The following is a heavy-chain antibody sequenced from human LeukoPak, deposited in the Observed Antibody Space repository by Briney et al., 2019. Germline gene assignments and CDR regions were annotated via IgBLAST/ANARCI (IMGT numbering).Heavy chain of an antibody. CDR3: ATNSSWFDY. D-gene: IGHD6-13*01. J-gene: IGHJ4*02. CDR2: INHSGST. V-gene: IGHV4-34*01. CDR1: GGSFSGYY. Sequence: SETLSLTCAVYGGSFSGYYWSWIRQPPGKGLEWIGEINHSGSTNYNPSLKSRVTISVDTSKNQLFLKLRSVTTADTAVYYCATNSSWFDYWGQGTLVTVSS.